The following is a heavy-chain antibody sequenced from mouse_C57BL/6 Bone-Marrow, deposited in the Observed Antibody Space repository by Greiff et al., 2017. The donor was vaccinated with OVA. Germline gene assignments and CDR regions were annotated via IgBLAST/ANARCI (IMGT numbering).Heavy chain of an antibody. V-gene: IGHV8-8*01. CDR1: GFSLSTFGMG. Sequence: QVTLKESGPGILQPSQTLSLTCSFSGFSLSTFGMGVGWIRQPSGKGLEWLAHIWWDDDKYYNPALKSRLTISKDTSKNQVFLKIANVDTADTATYYWAQKRGPYYYGSSPYYFDYWGQGTTLTVSS. CDR2: IWWDDDK. D-gene: IGHD1-1*01. CDR3: AQKRGPYYYGSSPYYFDY. J-gene: IGHJ2*01.